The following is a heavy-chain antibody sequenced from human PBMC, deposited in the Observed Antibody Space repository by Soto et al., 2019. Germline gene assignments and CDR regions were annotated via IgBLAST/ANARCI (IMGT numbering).Heavy chain of an antibody. Sequence: PGGSLRLSCAASGFTFSSYALSWVRQAPGEGLERVSAISGSGGGTYYADSVKGRFTISRDSSKNTLYLQMNSLRADDTAVYYCARGTAVAGPTVYYYYYGMDVWGQGTTVTVSS. CDR2: ISGSGGGT. V-gene: IGHV3-23*01. CDR3: ARGTAVAGPTVYYYYYGMDV. D-gene: IGHD6-19*01. J-gene: IGHJ6*02. CDR1: GFTFSSYA.